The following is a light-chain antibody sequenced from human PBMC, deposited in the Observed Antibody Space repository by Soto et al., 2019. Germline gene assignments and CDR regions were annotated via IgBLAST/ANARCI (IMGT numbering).Light chain of an antibody. V-gene: IGKV3-20*01. CDR2: GAS. CDR3: QQYGTSPVYT. Sequence: EIVLTQSPGTLSLSPGERATLSCRASQSINSNYFAWYQQKPGQAPRLLIFGASSRATGIPERFSGSGSGTDFTLTISRLEPEDFAVYYCQQYGTSPVYTFGQGTKLEIK. J-gene: IGKJ2*01. CDR1: QSINSNY.